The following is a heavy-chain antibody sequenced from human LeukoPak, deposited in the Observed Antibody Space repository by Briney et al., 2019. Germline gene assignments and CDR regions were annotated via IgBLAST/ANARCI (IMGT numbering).Heavy chain of an antibody. CDR2: VSGSGGTT. CDR3: AKGPMVITNNWFDP. CDR1: GFIISSYA. V-gene: IGHV3-23*01. D-gene: IGHD3-22*01. Sequence: PGGSLRLSCAASGFIISSYAMSWVRQAPGKGLEWVSTVSGSGGTTYYVDSVKGRFTISRDNSKNTLYLQMNSLRAEDTAVYYCAKGPMVITNNWFDPWGQGTQVTVSS. J-gene: IGHJ5*02.